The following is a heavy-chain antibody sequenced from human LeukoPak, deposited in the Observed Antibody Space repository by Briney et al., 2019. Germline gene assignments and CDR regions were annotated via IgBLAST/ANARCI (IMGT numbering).Heavy chain of an antibody. J-gene: IGHJ4*02. Sequence: GGSLRLSCAASGFTFSSYSMNWVRQAPGKGLEWVSYISSSSSTIYYADSVKGRFTISRDNAKNSLYLQMNSLRAEDTAVYYCARDWGSSSFPYYFDYWGQGTLVTVSS. D-gene: IGHD6-6*01. V-gene: IGHV3-48*01. CDR3: ARDWGSSSFPYYFDY. CDR1: GFTFSSYS. CDR2: ISSSSSTI.